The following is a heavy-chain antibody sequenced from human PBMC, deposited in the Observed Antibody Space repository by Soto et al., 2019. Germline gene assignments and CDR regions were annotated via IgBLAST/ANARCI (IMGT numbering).Heavy chain of an antibody. J-gene: IGHJ6*02. V-gene: IGHV4-31*03. Sequence: PSETLSLTCTFSGCSISTGGYYLNWIRQHPGKGLEWIGYFYYSGSTYYNPSLKSRVTISVNTSKNQFSLKLTSVTATDTAVYYCVRQGFGALHGLVDVWGQGTTVTVS. CDR2: FYYSGST. CDR3: VRQGFGALHGLVDV. D-gene: IGHD3-10*01. CDR1: GCSISTGGYY.